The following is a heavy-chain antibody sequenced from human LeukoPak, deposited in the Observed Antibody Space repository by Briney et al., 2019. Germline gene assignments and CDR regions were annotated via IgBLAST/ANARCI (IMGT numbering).Heavy chain of an antibody. D-gene: IGHD3-3*01. CDR2: INHSGST. J-gene: IGHJ4*02. Sequence: SQTLSLTCTVSGGSISSGGYYWSWIRQPPGKGLEWIGEINHSGSTNYNPSLKSRVTISVDTSKNQFSLKLSSVTAADTAVYYCARAQILGRKFDYWGQGTLVTVSS. CDR3: ARAQILGRKFDY. V-gene: IGHV4-30-2*01. CDR1: GGSISSGGYY.